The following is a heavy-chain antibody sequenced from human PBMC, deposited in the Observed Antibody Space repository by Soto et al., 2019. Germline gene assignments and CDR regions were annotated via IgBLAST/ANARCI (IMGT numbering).Heavy chain of an antibody. D-gene: IGHD4-17*01. CDR2: ILNDGSRQ. CDR3: ARDDDYGDNGLDY. V-gene: IGHV3-33*01. CDR1: GFTFSHYG. Sequence: QVQLVESGGGVVQPGRSLRLSCAASGFTFSHYGMHWVRQAPGKGLEWVAVILNDGSRQHYADSVKGRLTISRDNSKNTLYLDMNSLRVEDTAVYYCARDDDYGDNGLDYWGQGTLVTVSS. J-gene: IGHJ4*02.